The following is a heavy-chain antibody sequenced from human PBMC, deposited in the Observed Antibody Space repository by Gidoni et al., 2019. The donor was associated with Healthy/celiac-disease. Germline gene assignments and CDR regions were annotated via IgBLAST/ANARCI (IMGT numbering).Heavy chain of an antibody. J-gene: IGHJ6*02. CDR2: ISYDGRNK. CDR1: GLTFSWYA. CDR3: ARDIAAAGTPYASYGMDV. V-gene: IGHV3-30*04. Sequence: QVQLVESGGGVVQPGRSLRLPCAASGLTFSWYAMHWVRQAPGQGLEWVAVISYDGRNKYYADSVKGRFTISRDNSKNTLYLQMNSLRAEDTAVYYCARDIAAAGTPYASYGMDVWGQGTTVTVSS. D-gene: IGHD6-13*01.